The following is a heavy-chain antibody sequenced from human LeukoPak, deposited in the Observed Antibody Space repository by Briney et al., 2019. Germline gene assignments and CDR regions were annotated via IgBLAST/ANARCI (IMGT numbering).Heavy chain of an antibody. CDR2: ISYDGNHE. V-gene: IGHV3-30-3*01. CDR3: ARDLIQDSSGYFSLAAYNFYGLDV. D-gene: IGHD3-22*01. CDR1: RLTFNSYA. J-gene: IGHJ6*02. Sequence: GGSLRLSCAASRLTFNSYAFHWVRQAPGKGLQWVAVISYDGNHEYYTDSVRGRFTISRDSSKDTVYLQMNSLSPDDTAVYYCARDLIQDSSGYFSLAAYNFYGLDVWGQGTTVIVSS.